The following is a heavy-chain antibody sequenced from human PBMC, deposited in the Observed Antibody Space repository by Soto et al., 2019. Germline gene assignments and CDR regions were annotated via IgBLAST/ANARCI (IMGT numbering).Heavy chain of an antibody. J-gene: IGHJ4*02. D-gene: IGHD6-13*01. Sequence: QVQLVQSGAEVKKPGASVKVSCKASGYTFTSYGISWVRQAPGQGLEWMGWISAYNGNTNYAQKLQGRVTMTTDTATRTAYMELSSRRSDDTAVYYCARDILLYSSCGSWAYFDYWGQGPLVTVSS. V-gene: IGHV1-18*01. CDR3: ARDILLYSSCGSWAYFDY. CDR2: ISAYNGNT. CDR1: GYTFTSYG.